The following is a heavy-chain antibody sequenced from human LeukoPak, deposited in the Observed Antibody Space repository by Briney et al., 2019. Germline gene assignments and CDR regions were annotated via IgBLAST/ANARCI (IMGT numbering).Heavy chain of an antibody. V-gene: IGHV4-31*01. D-gene: IGHD5-24*01. J-gene: IGHJ4*02. CDR2: IYYNGAT. CDR1: GGSINSGGYY. Sequence: PSETLSLTCTVSGGSINSGGYYWSWIRQHPGKGLEWIGYIYYNGATYYKPSLQSQVTISLDTSKNQFSLRPSSATAADTAVYYCARELEMGTYYFDYWGQGTLVTVSS. CDR3: ARELEMGTYYFDY.